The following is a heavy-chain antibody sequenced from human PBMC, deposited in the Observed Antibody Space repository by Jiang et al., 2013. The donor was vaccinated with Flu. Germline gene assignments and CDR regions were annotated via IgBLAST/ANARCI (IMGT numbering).Heavy chain of an antibody. D-gene: IGHD1-14*01. CDR1: GYIFMNYY. Sequence: SGAEVKEPGASMKVSCKASGYIFMNYYIHWVRQAPGQGLEWVGWINPKSGVTKNAWKFQGRVTVSTDTSMGTVCMDLNRLTSDDTGIYFCVXDPDRAGAFFDYWGQG. J-gene: IGHJ4*02. CDR3: VXDPDRAGAFFDY. CDR2: INPKSGVT. V-gene: IGHV1-2*02.